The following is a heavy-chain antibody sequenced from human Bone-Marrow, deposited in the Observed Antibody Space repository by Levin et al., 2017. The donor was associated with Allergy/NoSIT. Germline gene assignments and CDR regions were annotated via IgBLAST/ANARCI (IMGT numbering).Heavy chain of an antibody. CDR2: LSGGGGST. CDR1: GFTFSSFA. J-gene: IGHJ4*02. V-gene: IGHV3-23*01. Sequence: PGGSLRLSCAASGFTFSSFAMSWVRQAPGKGLEWLSTLSGGGGSTYYADSARGRFAISRDNSKNTLYLQLDSLRTEDTGTYYCAKAVQLRSTTPTFDYWGQGALVTVSS. CDR3: AKAVQLRSTTPTFDY. D-gene: IGHD4-17*01.